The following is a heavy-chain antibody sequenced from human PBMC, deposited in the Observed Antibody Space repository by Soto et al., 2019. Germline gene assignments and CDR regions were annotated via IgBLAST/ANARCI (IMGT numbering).Heavy chain of an antibody. CDR2: MNPNSGNT. Sequence: QVQLVQSGAEVKKPGASVKVSCKASGYTFTRYDINWVRQATGQGLEWMGWMNPNSGNTGYAKKFQGRVTMTRKTAISTAYKELSSLRSEDTAVYYCARWPDGYYYYGMDVWGQGTTVTVSS. J-gene: IGHJ6*02. CDR3: ARWPDGYYYYGMDV. CDR1: GYTFTRYD. V-gene: IGHV1-8*01.